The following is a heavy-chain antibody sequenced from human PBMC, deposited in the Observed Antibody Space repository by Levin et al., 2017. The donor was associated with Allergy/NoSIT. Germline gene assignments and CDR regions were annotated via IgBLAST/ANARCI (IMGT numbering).Heavy chain of an antibody. CDR3: AKTDPLRYFPYGMDV. D-gene: IGHD3-9*01. J-gene: IGHJ6*02. CDR2: ISYDGSNK. Sequence: PGGSLRLSCAASGFTFSTYALHWVRQAPGKGLEWVALISYDGSNKYYADSVEGRFTISRDNSENTLYLQINSLRVEDTAMYYCAKTDPLRYFPYGMDVWGQGTAVTVSS. CDR1: GFTFSTYA. V-gene: IGHV3-30*04.